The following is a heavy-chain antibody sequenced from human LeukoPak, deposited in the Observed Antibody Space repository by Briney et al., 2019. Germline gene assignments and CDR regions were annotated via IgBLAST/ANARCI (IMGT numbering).Heavy chain of an antibody. CDR1: GYKITEYS. CDR3: ATVVGY. D-gene: IGHD3-3*01. Sequence: ASVKVSCKVSGYKITEYSMHWVRQTAGKGFEWMGGFNPEDGETFYGQRFQGRVTMTEDPSTDTAYMELNSLTSEDTAVYYCATVVGYWGQGTPVIVSS. V-gene: IGHV1-24*01. J-gene: IGHJ4*02. CDR2: FNPEDGET.